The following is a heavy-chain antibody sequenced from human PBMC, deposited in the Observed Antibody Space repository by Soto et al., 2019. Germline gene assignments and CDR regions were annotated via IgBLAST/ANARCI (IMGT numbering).Heavy chain of an antibody. Sequence: NPSETLSLTCAVYVGSFSGYYWSWIRQPPGKGLEWLGEINHSGSTNYNPSLKSRVTISVDTSKNQFSLTLNSVTAADRAVYYCARGFEQQLVLYYYSGMDVWGQGTTVT. CDR2: INHSGST. D-gene: IGHD6-6*01. V-gene: IGHV4-34*01. J-gene: IGHJ6*02. CDR1: VGSFSGYY. CDR3: ARGFEQQLVLYYYSGMDV.